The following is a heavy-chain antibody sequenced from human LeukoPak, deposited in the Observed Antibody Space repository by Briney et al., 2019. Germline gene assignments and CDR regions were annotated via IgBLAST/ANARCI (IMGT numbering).Heavy chain of an antibody. CDR3: ASRVLLWFGDPRGWFDP. D-gene: IGHD3-10*01. CDR2: IYYSGST. CDR1: GASVSNNNYY. J-gene: IGHJ5*02. Sequence: SETVSLTCTVSGASVSNNNYYWGWIRQSPGKGLEWIASIYYSGSTYYNPSLKSRVTISVDTSKNQLSLKLNSVTAADTAVYYCASRVLLWFGDPRGWFDPWGQGTLVTVSS. V-gene: IGHV4-39*07.